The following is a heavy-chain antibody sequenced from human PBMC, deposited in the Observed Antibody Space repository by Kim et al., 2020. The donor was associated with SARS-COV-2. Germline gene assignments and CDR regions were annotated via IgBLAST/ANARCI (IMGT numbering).Heavy chain of an antibody. Sequence: GGSLRLSCAASGFTVSSNYMSWVRQAPGKGLEWVSVIYSGGSTYYADSVKGRFTISRDNSKNTLYLQMNSLRAEDTAVYYCARDIGCSGGSCYPGYYYYGMDVWGQGTTVTVSS. CDR3: ARDIGCSGGSCYPGYYYYGMDV. CDR2: IYSGGST. D-gene: IGHD2-15*01. V-gene: IGHV3-53*01. J-gene: IGHJ6*02. CDR1: GFTVSSNY.